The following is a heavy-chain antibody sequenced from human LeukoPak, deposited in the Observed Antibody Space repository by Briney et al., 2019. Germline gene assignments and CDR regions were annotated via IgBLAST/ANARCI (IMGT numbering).Heavy chain of an antibody. Sequence: SETLSLTCTASGGSISSYYWSWIRQPPGKGLEWIGYIYYSGSTNYNPSLKSRVTISVDTSKNQFSLKLSSVTAADTAVYYCARDAPLDSSGYAFDIWGQGTMVTVSS. V-gene: IGHV4-59*01. CDR3: ARDAPLDSSGYAFDI. CDR2: IYYSGST. CDR1: GGSISSYY. J-gene: IGHJ3*02. D-gene: IGHD6-19*01.